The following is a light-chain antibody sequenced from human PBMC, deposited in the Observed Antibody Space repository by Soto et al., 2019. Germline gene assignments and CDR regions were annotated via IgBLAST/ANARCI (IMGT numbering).Light chain of an antibody. CDR1: QSVSSSY. Sequence: EIVLTQSPGTLSLSPGERATLSCRASQSVSSSYLAWYQQKPGQAPRLLIYGASSRATGIPDRFSGSGSEKDFTITISRLEQEYYAVYYWQQCGCSPRTFGQGTKVEIK. CDR3: QQCGCSPRT. CDR2: GAS. J-gene: IGKJ1*01. V-gene: IGKV3-20*01.